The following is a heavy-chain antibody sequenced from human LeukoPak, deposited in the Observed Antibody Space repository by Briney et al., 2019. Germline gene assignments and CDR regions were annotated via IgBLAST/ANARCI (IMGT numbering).Heavy chain of an antibody. J-gene: IGHJ4*02. CDR1: GYTFTNYG. Sequence: ASVKVSCKASGYTFTNYGISWVRQAPGQGLEWMGWISAYNGNTNYAQKLQGRVTMTTETSTSTAYMELRSLRSDDTAVYYCATGGDWNYPDLIDYWGQGTLVTVSS. CDR2: ISAYNGNT. V-gene: IGHV1-18*01. CDR3: ATGGDWNYPDLIDY. D-gene: IGHD1-7*01.